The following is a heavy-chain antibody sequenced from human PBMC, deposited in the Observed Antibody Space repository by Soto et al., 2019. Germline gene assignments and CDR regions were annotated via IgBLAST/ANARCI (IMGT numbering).Heavy chain of an antibody. D-gene: IGHD2-2*01. Sequence: PGGSLRLSCADSGFTSSTYAMRWVRQAPGKGLEWVAILSYDGTTKYYADSVKGRFTISRDNYKNALYLQMNSLRVEDTAVYYCAREYCSTAICYLGANAFDVWGQGTMVTVSS. CDR2: LSYDGTTK. V-gene: IGHV3-30-3*01. CDR1: GFTSSTYA. CDR3: AREYCSTAICYLGANAFDV. J-gene: IGHJ3*01.